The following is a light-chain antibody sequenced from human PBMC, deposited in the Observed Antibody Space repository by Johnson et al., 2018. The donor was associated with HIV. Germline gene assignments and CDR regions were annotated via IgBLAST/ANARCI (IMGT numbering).Light chain of an antibody. CDR3: GTWDSGLGAHYV. Sequence: QSVLTQPPSVSAAPGQKVTISCSGSSSNIGNNYVSWYQQLPGTAPKLLIYDNNKRPSGIPNRFSASKSGTSATLDITGLQTGDEADYYCGTWDSGLGAHYVFGTGTKVTVL. CDR2: DNN. V-gene: IGLV1-51*01. CDR1: SSNIGNNY. J-gene: IGLJ1*01.